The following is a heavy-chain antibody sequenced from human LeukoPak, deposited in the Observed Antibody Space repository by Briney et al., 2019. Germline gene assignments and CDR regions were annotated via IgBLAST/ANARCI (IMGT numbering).Heavy chain of an antibody. Sequence: GASVKVSCKASGYTFTSYDINWVRQATGQGLEWMGWMNPNSGNTGYAQKFQGRVTNTRNTSISTAYMELSSLRSEDTAVYYCARVRPTRGPYYFDYWGQGTLVTVSS. V-gene: IGHV1-8*03. D-gene: IGHD3-10*01. CDR1: GYTFTSYD. CDR3: ARVRPTRGPYYFDY. CDR2: MNPNSGNT. J-gene: IGHJ4*02.